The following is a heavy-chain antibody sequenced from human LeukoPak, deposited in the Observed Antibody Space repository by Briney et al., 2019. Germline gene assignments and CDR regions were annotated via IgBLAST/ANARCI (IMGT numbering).Heavy chain of an antibody. V-gene: IGHV4-4*07. D-gene: IGHD6-13*01. J-gene: IGHJ4*02. Sequence: TSETLSLTCTVSGGSISSYYWSWIRQPAGKGLEWIGRIYTSGSTNYNPPLKSRVTMSVDTSKNQFSLKLSSVTAADTAVYYCARDPRSSWYDYWGQGTLVTVSS. CDR2: IYTSGST. CDR3: ARDPRSSWYDY. CDR1: GGSISSYY.